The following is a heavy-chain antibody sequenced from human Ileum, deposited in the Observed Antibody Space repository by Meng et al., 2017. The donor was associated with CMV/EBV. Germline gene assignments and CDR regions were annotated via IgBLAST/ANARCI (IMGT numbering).Heavy chain of an antibody. D-gene: IGHD6-19*01. CDR3: AREGGGWYFDS. CDR1: GDSLSTGDYY. CDR2: IYYSGST. V-gene: IGHV4-30-4*01. J-gene: IGHJ4*02. Sequence: QVRRQESGPGLVKPSQTLSLTCAVSGDSLSTGDYYWSWIRQPPGKGPEWIGYIYYSGSTLYNPSLKSPVTISLDKSKNQFSLRLRSVTAADTAAYFCAREGGGWYFDSWGQGTLVTVSS.